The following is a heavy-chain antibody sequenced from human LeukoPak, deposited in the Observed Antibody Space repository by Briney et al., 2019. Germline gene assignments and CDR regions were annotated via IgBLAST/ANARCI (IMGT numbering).Heavy chain of an antibody. V-gene: IGHV4-4*02. Sequence: TLSLTCAVSGGSISSSNWWSWVRQPPGKGLEWIGEIYHSGSTNYNPSLKSRVTISVDKSKNQFSLKLSSVTAADTAVYYCARANYGDYGDNWFDPWGQGTLVTVSS. J-gene: IGHJ5*02. CDR3: ARANYGDYGDNWFDP. CDR2: IYHSGST. D-gene: IGHD4-17*01. CDR1: GGSISSSNW.